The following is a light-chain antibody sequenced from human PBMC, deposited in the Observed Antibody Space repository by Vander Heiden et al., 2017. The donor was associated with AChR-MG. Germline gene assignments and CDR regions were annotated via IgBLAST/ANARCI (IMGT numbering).Light chain of an antibody. CDR2: LNSDGSH. Sequence: QLVLTQSPSASASLGASVKLTCTLSSGHSSYAIAWHQQQPEKGPRYWMKLNSDGSHSKGDGIPDRFSGSSSGAERYLTISSLQSEDEAYYYCQTWGTGVVFGGGTKLTV. J-gene: IGLJ2*01. V-gene: IGLV4-69*01. CDR3: QTWGTGVV. CDR1: SGHSSYA.